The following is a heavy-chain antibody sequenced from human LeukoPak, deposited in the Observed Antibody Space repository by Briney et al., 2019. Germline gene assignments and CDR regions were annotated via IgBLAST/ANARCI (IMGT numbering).Heavy chain of an antibody. CDR1: GGTFSSYA. V-gene: IGHV1-69*05. D-gene: IGHD4-17*01. J-gene: IGHJ6*03. CDR2: IIPIFGKA. CDR3: ARDGDYDYYYYMDV. Sequence: XVKVSCKASGGTFSSYAISWVRQAPGQGLEWMGRIIPIFGKANYAQKFQGRVTITTDESTRTAYMELSSLRSEDTAVYYCARDGDYDYYYYMDVWGKGTTVTVSS.